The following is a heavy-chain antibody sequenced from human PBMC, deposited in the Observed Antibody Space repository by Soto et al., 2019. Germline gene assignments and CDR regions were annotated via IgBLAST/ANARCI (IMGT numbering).Heavy chain of an antibody. V-gene: IGHV3-23*01. D-gene: IGHD3-22*01. Sequence: GGSLRLSCAASGFTFSSYAMSWVRQAPGKGLEWVSAISGSGGSTYYADSVKGRFTISRDNSKNTLYLQMNSLRAEDTAVYYCSKSPGHYYDSSGYFDYWGQGTLVTVSS. CDR3: SKSPGHYYDSSGYFDY. CDR1: GFTFSSYA. CDR2: ISGSGGST. J-gene: IGHJ4*02.